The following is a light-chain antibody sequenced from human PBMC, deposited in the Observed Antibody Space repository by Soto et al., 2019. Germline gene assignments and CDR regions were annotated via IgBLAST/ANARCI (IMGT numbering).Light chain of an antibody. V-gene: IGLV2-14*03. CDR1: SSDFGGYKY. Sequence: QSVLTQPASVSGSPGQSITISCTGTSSDFGGYKYVAWYQQHPGKAPKLMIYDVSSRPSGVSNRFSGSKSGNTASLTISGLQAEDEADYYCSSYASSSTLYVFGTGTKVTVL. J-gene: IGLJ1*01. CDR3: SSYASSSTLYV. CDR2: DVS.